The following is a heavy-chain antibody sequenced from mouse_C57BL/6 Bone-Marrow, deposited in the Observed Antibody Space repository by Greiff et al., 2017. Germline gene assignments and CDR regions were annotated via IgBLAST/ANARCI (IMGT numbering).Heavy chain of an antibody. J-gene: IGHJ2*01. V-gene: IGHV1-18*01. CDR3: ARRLLRPYYFDY. D-gene: IGHD1-1*01. CDR2: INPNNGGT. Sequence: EVQLQQSGPELVKPGASVKIPCKASGYTFTDYNMDWVKQSHGKSLEWIGDINPNNGGTIYNQKFKGKATLTVDKSSSTAYMEHRSLTSEDTAVYYCARRLLRPYYFDYWGQGTTLAVSS. CDR1: GYTFTDYN.